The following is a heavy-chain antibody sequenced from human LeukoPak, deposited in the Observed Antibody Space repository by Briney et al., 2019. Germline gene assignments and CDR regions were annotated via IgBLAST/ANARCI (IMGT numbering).Heavy chain of an antibody. J-gene: IGHJ3*02. CDR2: ISSNGGST. D-gene: IGHD2-15*01. Sequence: GGSLRLSCAASGFTFSSYAMHWVRQAPGKGLEYVSAISSNGGSTYYANSVKGRFTISRDNSKNTLYLQMGSLRAEDMAVYYCAGEGDSGYAFDIWGQGTMVTVSS. CDR1: GFTFSSYA. CDR3: AGEGDSGYAFDI. V-gene: IGHV3-64*01.